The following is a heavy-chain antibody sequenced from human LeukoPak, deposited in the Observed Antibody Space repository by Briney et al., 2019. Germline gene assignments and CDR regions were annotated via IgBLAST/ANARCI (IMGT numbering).Heavy chain of an antibody. Sequence: GGSLRLSCAASGFTFSSYGMHWVRQAPGKGLEWVAFIRYDGSNKYYADSVKGRFTISRDNSKNTLYLQMNSLRAEDTAVYYCAKFSLVGATIHAFDIWGQGTMVTVSS. CDR2: IRYDGSNK. D-gene: IGHD1-26*01. CDR3: AKFSLVGATIHAFDI. CDR1: GFTFSSYG. J-gene: IGHJ3*02. V-gene: IGHV3-30*02.